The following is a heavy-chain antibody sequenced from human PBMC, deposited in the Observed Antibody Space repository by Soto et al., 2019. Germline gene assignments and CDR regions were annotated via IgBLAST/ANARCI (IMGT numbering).Heavy chain of an antibody. J-gene: IGHJ4*02. CDR1: GFTFSLYG. CDR2: IGGIGGST. Sequence: PGGSLRLSCATSGFTFSLYGMSWVRQAPGKGLEWVSTIGGIGGSTYADSVKGRFTISRDKSTNTLYLEMSSLRVEDTAVYYCAKEKDTSAYYYRFFDSWGQGTLVTVS. CDR3: AKEKDTSAYYYRFFDS. D-gene: IGHD3-22*01. V-gene: IGHV3-23*01.